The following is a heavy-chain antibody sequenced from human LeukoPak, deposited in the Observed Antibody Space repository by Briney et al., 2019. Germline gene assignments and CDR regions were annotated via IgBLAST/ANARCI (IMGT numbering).Heavy chain of an antibody. CDR2: IYTSGST. D-gene: IGHD2-15*01. J-gene: IGHJ4*02. CDR1: GGSISSYY. V-gene: IGHV4-4*07. Sequence: NPSETLSLTCTVSGGSISSYYWSWIRQPAGKGLEWIGRIYTSGSTNYNPSLKSRVTMSVDTSKNQFSLKLSSVTAADTAVYYCARETGNCSGGSCYIDYWGQGTLVTVSS. CDR3: ARETGNCSGGSCYIDY.